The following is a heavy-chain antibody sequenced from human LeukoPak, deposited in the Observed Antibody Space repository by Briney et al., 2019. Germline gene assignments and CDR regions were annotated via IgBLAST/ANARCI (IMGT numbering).Heavy chain of an antibody. V-gene: IGHV3-48*01. CDR3: ASLRSNYGDYLASDY. CDR2: IRSSSSTI. D-gene: IGHD4-17*01. Sequence: GGSLRLSCAASGFTFSSYSMSWVRQAPGKGLEWVSYIRSSSSTIYYADSVKGRFTISRDNAKNSLYLQMNSLRAEDTAVYYCASLRSNYGDYLASDYWGQGTLVTVSS. CDR1: GFTFSSYS. J-gene: IGHJ4*02.